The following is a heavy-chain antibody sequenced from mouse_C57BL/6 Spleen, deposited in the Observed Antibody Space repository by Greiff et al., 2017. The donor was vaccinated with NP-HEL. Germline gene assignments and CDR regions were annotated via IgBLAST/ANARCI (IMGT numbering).Heavy chain of an antibody. D-gene: IGHD2-4*01. CDR2: IYPGDGDT. J-gene: IGHJ2*01. CDR3: ARSGLPPFDY. Sequence: VKLMESGAELVKPGASVKISCKASGYAFSSYWMNWVKQRPGKGLEWIGQIYPGDGDTNYNGKFKGKATLTADKSSSTAYMQLSSLTSEDSAVYFCARSGLPPFDYWGQGTTLTVSS. V-gene: IGHV1-80*01. CDR1: GYAFSSYW.